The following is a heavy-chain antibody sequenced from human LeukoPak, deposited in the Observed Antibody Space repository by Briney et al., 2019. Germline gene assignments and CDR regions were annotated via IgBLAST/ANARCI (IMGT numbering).Heavy chain of an antibody. CDR3: ARDLGYSYGYYDY. J-gene: IGHJ4*02. D-gene: IGHD5-18*01. Sequence: GGSLRLSCATSGFTFNSYEINWVRQAPGKGLEWVSYISSGGSTIYYADSVKGRFTISRDNAKNSVYLQMNSLRVEDTAVYYCARDLGYSYGYYDYWGQGTLVTVS. V-gene: IGHV3-48*03. CDR1: GFTFNSYE. CDR2: ISSGGSTI.